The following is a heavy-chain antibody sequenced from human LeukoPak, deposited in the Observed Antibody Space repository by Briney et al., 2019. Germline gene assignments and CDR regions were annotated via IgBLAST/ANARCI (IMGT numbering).Heavy chain of an antibody. CDR3: ARRYSYRPWGYFDY. Sequence: PSETLSLTCAVSGGSISSSNWWSWVRQPPGRGLEWIGEIYHSGSTNYNPSLKSRVTISVDTSKNQFSLKLSSVTAADTAVYYCARRYSYRPWGYFDYWGQGTLVTVSS. CDR1: GGSISSSNW. D-gene: IGHD5-18*01. CDR2: IYHSGST. J-gene: IGHJ4*02. V-gene: IGHV4-4*02.